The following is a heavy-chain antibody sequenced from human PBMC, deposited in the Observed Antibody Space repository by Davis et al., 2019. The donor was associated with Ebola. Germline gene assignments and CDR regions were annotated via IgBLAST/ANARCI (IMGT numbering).Heavy chain of an antibody. CDR3: ARDRDFYDTSAYHPKGWFDL. J-gene: IGHJ5*02. CDR1: GIPFTTYT. V-gene: IGHV3-21*01. CDR2: ISAWSDYI. D-gene: IGHD3-22*01. Sequence: GGSLRLSCAASGIPFTTYTMNWVRQAPGRGLEWVASISAWSDYIYYADSVKGRFTITRDNANNSVYPLRSSLRAEDTAVYYCARDRDFYDTSAYHPKGWFDLWGQGTLVIVSS.